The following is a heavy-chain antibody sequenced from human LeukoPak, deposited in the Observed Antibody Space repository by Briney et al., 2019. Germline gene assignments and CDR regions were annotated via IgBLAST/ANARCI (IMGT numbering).Heavy chain of an antibody. CDR1: GGSISSGGYS. Sequence: SETLSLTCTVSGGSISSGGYSWSWIRQPPGKGLEWIGYIYYSGSTYYNPSLKSRVTISVDTSKNQFSLKLSSVTAADTAVYYCARDLARGPYMDVWGKGATVTVSS. D-gene: IGHD6-6*01. J-gene: IGHJ6*03. CDR3: ARDLARGPYMDV. V-gene: IGHV4-30-4*07. CDR2: IYYSGST.